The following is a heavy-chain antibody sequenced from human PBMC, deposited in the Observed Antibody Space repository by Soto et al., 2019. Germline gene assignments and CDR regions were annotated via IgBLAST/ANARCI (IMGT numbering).Heavy chain of an antibody. J-gene: IGHJ3*02. Sequence: QITLKESGPTLVKPTQTLTLTCTFSGFSLSTSGMGVGWIRQPPGKALEWLALIYWDDDKRYSPSLKSRLTIPQDTSKNQVVLTMTNMDPVDTATYYCAHRQDGVSIWGQGTMVTVSS. CDR3: AHRQDGVSI. CDR1: GFSLSTSGMG. V-gene: IGHV2-5*02. D-gene: IGHD2-15*01. CDR2: IYWDDDK.